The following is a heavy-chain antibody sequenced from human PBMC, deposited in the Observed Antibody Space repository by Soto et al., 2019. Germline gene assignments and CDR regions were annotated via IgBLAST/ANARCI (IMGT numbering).Heavy chain of an antibody. CDR2: IYWDDDQ. Sequence: QITLKESGPTLVKPTQTLTLTCTVSGFSISTSGVAVGWIRQPPGKALEWLALIYWDDDQRYRPSLRRRLTITKYTSKNQVVLTMTNMDPLDTGTYYCAHRINTYFDYWGQGTLVTVSP. V-gene: IGHV2-5*02. J-gene: IGHJ4*02. D-gene: IGHD3-16*01. CDR3: AHRINTYFDY. CDR1: GFSISTSGVA.